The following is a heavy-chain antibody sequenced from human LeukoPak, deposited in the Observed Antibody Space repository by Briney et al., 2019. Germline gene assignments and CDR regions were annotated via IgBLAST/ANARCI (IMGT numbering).Heavy chain of an antibody. CDR3: ARYLGYCSSTSCYTLGYFDY. CDR2: ISAYNGNT. J-gene: IGHJ4*02. CDR1: GYTLTSYG. Sequence: ASVKVSCKASGYTLTSYGISWVRQAPGQGLEWMGWISAYNGNTNYAQKLQGRVTMTTDTSTSTAYMELRSLRSDDTAVYYCARYLGYCSSTSCYTLGYFDYWGQGTLVTVSS. V-gene: IGHV1-18*01. D-gene: IGHD2-2*02.